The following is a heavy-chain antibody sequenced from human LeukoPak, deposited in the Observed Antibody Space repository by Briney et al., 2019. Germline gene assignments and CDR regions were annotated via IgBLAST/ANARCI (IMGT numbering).Heavy chain of an antibody. V-gene: IGHV4-59*08. Sequence: SETLSLTCTVSGGSISSYYWSWIRQPPGKGLEWIGYIYYSGSTNYNPSLKSRVTISVDASKNQFSLKLSSVTAADTAVYYCARQVRNAIVVVPAAHDWFDPWGQGTLVTVSS. CDR2: IYYSGST. CDR1: GGSISSYY. J-gene: IGHJ5*02. CDR3: ARQVRNAIVVVPAAHDWFDP. D-gene: IGHD2-2*01.